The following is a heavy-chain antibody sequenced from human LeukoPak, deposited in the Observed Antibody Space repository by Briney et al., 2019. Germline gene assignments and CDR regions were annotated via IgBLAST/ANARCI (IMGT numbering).Heavy chain of an antibody. Sequence: GGSLRLSCAASGFTFSSYAMSWVRQAPGKGLEWVSAISGSGGSTYYADSVKGRFTISRDNSKNTLYLQMNSLRAEDTAVYYCARDFYGSGFYYYYGMDVWGQGTTVTVSS. J-gene: IGHJ6*02. CDR1: GFTFSSYA. D-gene: IGHD3-10*01. V-gene: IGHV3-23*01. CDR2: ISGSGGST. CDR3: ARDFYGSGFYYYYGMDV.